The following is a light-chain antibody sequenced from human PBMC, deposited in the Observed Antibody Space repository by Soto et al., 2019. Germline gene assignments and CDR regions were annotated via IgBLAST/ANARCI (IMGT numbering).Light chain of an antibody. CDR1: SSDVGGYNY. J-gene: IGLJ2*01. CDR2: EVS. V-gene: IGLV2-8*01. CDR3: SSYAGSNNLV. Sequence: QSARAQPPSASGSPGQSVTISCTGTSSDVGGYNYVSWYQQHPGKAPKLMIYEVSKRPSGVPDRFSGSKSGNTASLTVSGLQAEDEADYYCSSYAGSNNLVFGGGTK.